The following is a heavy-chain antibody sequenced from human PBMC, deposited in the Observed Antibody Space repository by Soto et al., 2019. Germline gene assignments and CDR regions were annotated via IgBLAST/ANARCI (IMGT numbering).Heavy chain of an antibody. J-gene: IGHJ4*02. D-gene: IGHD1-26*01. Sequence: QVQLVQSGAEVKKPGSSVKVSCKASGGTFSSYTISWVRQAPGQGLEWMGRIIPILGIANYAQKFQGRVKITADNSTSTAYMELSRLRSEDTAVYYCARRSHSGSYYYFDYWGQGSLVTVSS. CDR1: GGTFSSYT. CDR2: IIPILGIA. CDR3: ARRSHSGSYYYFDY. V-gene: IGHV1-69*02.